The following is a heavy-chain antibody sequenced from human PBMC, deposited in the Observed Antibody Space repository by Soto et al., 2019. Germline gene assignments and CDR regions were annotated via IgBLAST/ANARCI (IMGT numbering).Heavy chain of an antibody. CDR2: IIPIYGTA. J-gene: IGHJ5*02. CDR1: GGTLSGYV. Sequence: SVKVSCKASGGTLSGYVISWVRQAPGQGLEWMGGIIPIYGTANYAEKFQGRVTITADESTSTAYMELSRLRSEDTAIYYCARVFGGCSHGRCRYTRFDPWGQGSLVTVSS. D-gene: IGHD2-15*01. CDR3: ARVFGGCSHGRCRYTRFDP. V-gene: IGHV1-69*13.